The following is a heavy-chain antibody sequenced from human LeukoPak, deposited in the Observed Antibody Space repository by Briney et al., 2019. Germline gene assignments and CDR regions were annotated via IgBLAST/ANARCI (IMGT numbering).Heavy chain of an antibody. Sequence: ASVKVSCKASGGTFSSYAISWVRQAPGQGLEWMGIINPSGGSTSYAQKFQGRVTMTRDTSTSTVYMELSSLRSEDTAVYYCARDRAIDYWGQGTLVTVSS. V-gene: IGHV1-46*01. CDR2: INPSGGST. CDR1: GGTFSSYA. D-gene: IGHD3-10*01. J-gene: IGHJ4*02. CDR3: ARDRAIDY.